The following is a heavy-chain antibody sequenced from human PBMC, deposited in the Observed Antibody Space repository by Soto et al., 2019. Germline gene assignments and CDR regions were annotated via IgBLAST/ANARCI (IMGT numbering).Heavy chain of an antibody. CDR3: ARSYRSLEWLLLGYSDY. J-gene: IGHJ4*02. Sequence: PSETLSLTCTVSGDSITSGTYYWAWIRQPPGKGLEWIASIYYNGNTVYNPSLSSRVTISADTAKNQFSLNLTSVTAADTAVYYCARSYRSLEWLLLGYSDYWGMGSRVT. V-gene: IGHV4-39*01. D-gene: IGHD3-3*01. CDR2: IYYNGNT. CDR1: GDSITSGTYY.